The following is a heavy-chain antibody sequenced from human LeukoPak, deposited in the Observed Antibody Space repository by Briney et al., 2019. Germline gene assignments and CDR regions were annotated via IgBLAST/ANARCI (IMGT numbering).Heavy chain of an antibody. D-gene: IGHD6-13*01. V-gene: IGHV4-59*01. Sequence: ETLSLTCTVSGGSISSYYWSRIRQPPGKGLEWIAYIYNRGSTNYNPSLKSRVTISVDTSKNQFSLKLSSVTAADTAVYYCAREAVAGYGSDAFDIWGQGTMVTVSS. J-gene: IGHJ3*02. CDR1: GGSISSYY. CDR3: AREAVAGYGSDAFDI. CDR2: IYNRGST.